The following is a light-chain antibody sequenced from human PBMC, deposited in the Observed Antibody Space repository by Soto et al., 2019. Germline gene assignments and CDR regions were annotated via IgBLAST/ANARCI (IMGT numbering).Light chain of an antibody. Sequence: QSALTQPPSASGSPGQSVTISCTGSSSDVGANNYVSWYQQHPGKAPKFMIYEVSKRPSGVPDRFSGSKSGNTASLTVSGLQPEDEADYYCSSYAGSTILVFGTGTKVPS. J-gene: IGLJ1*01. CDR1: SSDVGANNY. CDR3: SSYAGSTILV. CDR2: EVS. V-gene: IGLV2-8*01.